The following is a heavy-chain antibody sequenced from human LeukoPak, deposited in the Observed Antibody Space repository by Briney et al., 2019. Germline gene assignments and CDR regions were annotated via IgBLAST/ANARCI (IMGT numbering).Heavy chain of an antibody. V-gene: IGHV3-30*02. Sequence: GGSLRLSCAASGFTFSSYGMHWVRQAPGKGLEWVAFIRYDGSNKYYADSVKGRFTISRDNSKDTLYLQMNSLRTEDTAMYKCARDKGLEWLAYYFDYWGQGILVTVSS. CDR1: GFTFSSYG. CDR3: ARDKGLEWLAYYFDY. CDR2: IRYDGSNK. D-gene: IGHD3-3*01. J-gene: IGHJ4*02.